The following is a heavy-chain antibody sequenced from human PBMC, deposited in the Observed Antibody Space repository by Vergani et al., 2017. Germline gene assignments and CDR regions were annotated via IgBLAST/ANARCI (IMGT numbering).Heavy chain of an antibody. CDR3: ARGPSVMQGHYIYYYSYFMDV. D-gene: IGHD3-22*01. CDR2: IYLGGTT. Sequence: QVQLHESGPGLVKPSQTLSLTCTVSGGSITSGSFYWNWIRQTPGKGLEWIGYIYLGGTTTYNPSLESQVSRSADTSKNQFSLQLTSVNAADTAVYYCARGPSVMQGHYIYYYSYFMDVWGKGTTVTVSS. V-gene: IGHV4-61*01. J-gene: IGHJ6*03. CDR1: GGSITSGSFY.